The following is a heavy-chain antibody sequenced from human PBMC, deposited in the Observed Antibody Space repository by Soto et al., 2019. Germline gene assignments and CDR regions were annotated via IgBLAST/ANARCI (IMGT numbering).Heavy chain of an antibody. CDR2: IWYDGSNK. Sequence: QVQLVESGGGVVQPGRSLRLSCAASGFTFSSYGMHWVRQAPGKGLEWVAVIWYDGSNKYYADSVKGRFTISRDNSKNTLYLQMNSLRAEDTAVYYCARDKKWELLFGLMGAFDIWGQGTMVTVSS. CDR3: ARDKKWELLFGLMGAFDI. CDR1: GFTFSSYG. D-gene: IGHD1-26*01. V-gene: IGHV3-33*01. J-gene: IGHJ3*02.